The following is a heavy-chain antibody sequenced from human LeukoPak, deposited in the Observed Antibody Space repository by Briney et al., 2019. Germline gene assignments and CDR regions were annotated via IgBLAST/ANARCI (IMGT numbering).Heavy chain of an antibody. D-gene: IGHD4-17*01. J-gene: IGHJ4*02. CDR1: GGSFSGYY. Sequence: SETLSLTCAVYGGSFSGYYWSWIRQPPGKGLEWIGEINHSGSTNYNPSLKSRVTISVDTSKNQFSLKLSSVTAADTAVYYCGRGSTVTPHPFDYWGQGTLVTVSS. CDR2: INHSGST. CDR3: GRGSTVTPHPFDY. V-gene: IGHV4-34*01.